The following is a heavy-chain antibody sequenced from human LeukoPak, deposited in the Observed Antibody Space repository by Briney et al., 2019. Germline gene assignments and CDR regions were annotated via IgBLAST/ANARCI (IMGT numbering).Heavy chain of an antibody. J-gene: IGHJ4*02. CDR1: GDSISSRNIY. CDR2: VYHSGST. Sequence: KPSETLSLTCTVSGDSISSRNIYWGWIRQAPGKGLEWIGTVYHSGSTYYNPSLETRVIISADTSKNQLSLGLSSVTAADTALYYCARHLYFYGSGSRYFDFWGQGTLVTVSS. D-gene: IGHD3-10*01. V-gene: IGHV4-39*01. CDR3: ARHLYFYGSGSRYFDF.